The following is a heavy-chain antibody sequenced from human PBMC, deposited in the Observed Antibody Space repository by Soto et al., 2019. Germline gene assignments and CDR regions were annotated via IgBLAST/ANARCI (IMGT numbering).Heavy chain of an antibody. V-gene: IGHV2-5*02. Sequence: PAQTLALNFTFSRFSLSTRGVDVGWIRQPPGKALEWLALIYWDDDKRYSPSLKSRLTITKGPSKNQVVRTMTNVVPGNTATFYFPHRPRDYYDSSGYKNFDPGGQRTMFTVSS. CDR1: RFSLSTRGVD. D-gene: IGHD3-22*01. CDR2: IYWDDDK. J-gene: IGHJ5*02. CDR3: PHRPRDYYDSSGYKNFDP.